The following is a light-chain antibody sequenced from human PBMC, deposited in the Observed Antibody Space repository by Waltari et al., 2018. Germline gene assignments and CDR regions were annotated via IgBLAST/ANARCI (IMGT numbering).Light chain of an antibody. CDR3: HVWHPHVDPGV. Sequence: SYVVTQPPSVSVAPGETATITCGGDNLGTYSVHWYQQKAGQAPVLVIFYDRDRPSGIPDRFSGSNSGNTATLTSSRVEAGDEARYYCHVWHPHVDPGVFGTGTEVTVL. J-gene: IGLJ1*01. CDR1: NLGTYS. CDR2: YDR. V-gene: IGLV3-21*04.